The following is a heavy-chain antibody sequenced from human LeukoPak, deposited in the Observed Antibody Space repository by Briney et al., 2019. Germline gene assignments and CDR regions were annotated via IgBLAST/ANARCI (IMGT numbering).Heavy chain of an antibody. CDR1: SFTFTTHW. D-gene: IGHD6-6*01. V-gene: IGHV3-7*05. CDR2: IKQDGSEK. CDR3: AVYSISSGGFDP. Sequence: GGSLRLSCAASSFTFTTHWMTWVRQAPGKGLEWVANIKQDGSEKYYVDSVKGRFTISRDSAKNSLYLQMNSLRAEDTAVYYCAVYSISSGGFDPWGQGTLVTVSS. J-gene: IGHJ5*02.